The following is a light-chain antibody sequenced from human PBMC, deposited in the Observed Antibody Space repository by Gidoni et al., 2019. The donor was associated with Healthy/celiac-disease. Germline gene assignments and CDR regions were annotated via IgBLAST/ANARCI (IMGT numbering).Light chain of an antibody. CDR3: QQYDNLPRT. CDR2: DAS. Sequence: EIQMTQSPSSLSASVGERVTITCQASQDISNYLNWYQQKPGKAPKLLIYDASNLETGVPSRFSGSGSGTDFTFTISSLQPEDIATYYCQQYDNLPRTFGQGTRLEIK. J-gene: IGKJ5*01. V-gene: IGKV1-33*01. CDR1: QDISNY.